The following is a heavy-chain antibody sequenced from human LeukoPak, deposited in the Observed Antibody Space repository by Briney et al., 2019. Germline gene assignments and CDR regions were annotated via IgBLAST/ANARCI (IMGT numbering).Heavy chain of an antibody. CDR3: ARALGGDPWDYGMDV. V-gene: IGHV1-69*13. D-gene: IGHD2-21*02. J-gene: IGHJ6*02. CDR1: GGTFSSYA. Sequence: ASVKVSCKASGGTFSSYAISWVRQAPGQGLEWMGGIIPIFGTANYAQKFQGRVTITADESTSTAYMELSSLRSEGTAVYYCARALGGDPWDYGMDVWGQGTTVTVSS. CDR2: IIPIFGTA.